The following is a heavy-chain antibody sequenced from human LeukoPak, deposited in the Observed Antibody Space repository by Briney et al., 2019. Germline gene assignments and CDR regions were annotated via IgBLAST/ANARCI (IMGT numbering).Heavy chain of an antibody. Sequence: GGSLRLSCAASGFTFSDYYMSWIRQAPGKGLEWVSYISSSGSTIYYADSVKGRFTISRDNAKNSLYLQMNSLRAEDTAVYFCARDTGGCSGGTCYSNLYDYWGQGTLVIVSS. V-gene: IGHV3-11*01. D-gene: IGHD2-15*01. CDR1: GFTFSDYY. CDR3: ARDTGGCSGGTCYSNLYDY. CDR2: ISSSGSTI. J-gene: IGHJ4*02.